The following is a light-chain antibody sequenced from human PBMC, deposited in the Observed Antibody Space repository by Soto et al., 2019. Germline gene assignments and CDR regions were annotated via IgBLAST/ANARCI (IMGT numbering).Light chain of an antibody. CDR3: QRYDNVHT. J-gene: IGKJ2*01. CDR1: QAINND. V-gene: IGKV1-33*01. Sequence: DIQMTQSPSSLSASVGDRVTITCQASQAINNDLTWYQQKPGQPPKFLIYGAAILETGVASRFSGIGSRNHFTCAIGIVQPEDIATCHCQRYDNVHTFGQGTKLEMK. CDR2: GAA.